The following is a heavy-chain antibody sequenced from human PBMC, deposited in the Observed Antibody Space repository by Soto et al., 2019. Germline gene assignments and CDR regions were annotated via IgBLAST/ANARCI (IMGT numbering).Heavy chain of an antibody. D-gene: IGHD6-6*01. CDR1: GGSISSSSYY. CDR3: ARHRDWAARFQHDFDY. J-gene: IGHJ4*02. CDR2: IYYSGST. V-gene: IGHV4-39*01. Sequence: PSETLSLTCTVSGGSISSSSYYWGWIRQPPGKGLEWIGSIYYSGSTYHNPSLKSRVTISVDTSKNQFSLKLSSVTAADTAVYYCARHRDWAARFQHDFDYWGQGTLVTVSS.